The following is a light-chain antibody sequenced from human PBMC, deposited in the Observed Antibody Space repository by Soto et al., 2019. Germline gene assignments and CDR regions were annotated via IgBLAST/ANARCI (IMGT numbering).Light chain of an antibody. Sequence: MVVTQSPGTLSLSPGERATLSCRASQSVSSDYLAWYHQKPGQPPRLLIYGASSRATGIPDRFSGSGSGTDFTLTISRLEPEDFAVYYCHQYGSSPPFGQGTRLEIK. CDR3: HQYGSSPP. CDR2: GAS. J-gene: IGKJ5*01. CDR1: QSVSSDY. V-gene: IGKV3-20*01.